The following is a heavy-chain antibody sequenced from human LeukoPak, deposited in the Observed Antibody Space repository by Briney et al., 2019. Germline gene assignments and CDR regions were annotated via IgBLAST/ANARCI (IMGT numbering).Heavy chain of an antibody. CDR2: IRYDGSNK. Sequence: GGSLRLSCAASGFTFSSYEMNWVRQAPGKGLEWVAFIRYDGSNKYYADSVKGRFTISRDNSKNTLYLQMNSLRAEDTAVYYCAKDPGSDYWGQGTLVTVSS. V-gene: IGHV3-30*02. J-gene: IGHJ4*02. CDR1: GFTFSSYE. CDR3: AKDPGSDY.